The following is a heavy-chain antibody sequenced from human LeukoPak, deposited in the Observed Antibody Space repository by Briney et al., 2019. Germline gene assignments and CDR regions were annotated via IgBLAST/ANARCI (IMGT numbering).Heavy chain of an antibody. CDR1: GFTVSSNY. V-gene: IGHV3-66*02. CDR2: IYSGGST. CDR3: AKDPTAAADYYYYGMDV. J-gene: IGHJ6*02. Sequence: GGSLRLSCAASGFTVSSNYMSWVRQAPGKGLEWVSVIYSGGSTYYADSVKGRFTISRDNSKNTLYLQMNSLRAEDTAVYYCAKDPTAAADYYYYGMDVWGQGTTVTVSS. D-gene: IGHD6-13*01.